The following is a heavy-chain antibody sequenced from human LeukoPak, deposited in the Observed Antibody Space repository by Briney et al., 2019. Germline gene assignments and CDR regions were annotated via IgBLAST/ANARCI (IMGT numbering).Heavy chain of an antibody. V-gene: IGHV1-2*06. J-gene: IGHJ3*02. Sequence: GASVKVSCKASGYTFTGYYMHWVRQAPGQGLEWMGRINPNSGGTNYAQKFQGRVTMTRDTSISTAYVELRSLRSDDTAVYYCAVPYGSDAFDIWGQGTMVTVSS. CDR3: AVPYGSDAFDI. D-gene: IGHD3-10*01. CDR2: INPNSGGT. CDR1: GYTFTGYY.